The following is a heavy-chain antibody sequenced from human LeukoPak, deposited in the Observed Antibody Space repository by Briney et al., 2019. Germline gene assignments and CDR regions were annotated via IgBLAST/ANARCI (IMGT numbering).Heavy chain of an antibody. D-gene: IGHD3-10*01. CDR1: GGSFSGYY. CDR3: ARGGYRGSGCYYPRSIDY. CDR2: INHSGST. Sequence: SETLSLTCAVYGGSFSGYYWSWIRQPPGKGLEWIGEINHSGSTNYNPSLKGRVTISVDTSKNQFSLKLSSVTAADTAVYYCARGGYRGSGCYYPRSIDYWGQGTLVTVSS. V-gene: IGHV4-34*01. J-gene: IGHJ4*02.